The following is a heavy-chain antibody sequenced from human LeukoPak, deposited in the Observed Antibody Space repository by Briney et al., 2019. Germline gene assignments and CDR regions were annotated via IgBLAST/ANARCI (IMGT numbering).Heavy chain of an antibody. CDR2: IYPGESDT. Sequence: GESLKISCKGSGYSFTNYWIAWVRQMPGKGLEWMGIIYPGESDTRYSPSFQGHGTISADKSISTAYLQWSSLKASDTAMYYCARQSGSGGGNFDYWGQGTLVTVSS. J-gene: IGHJ4*02. CDR1: GYSFTNYW. V-gene: IGHV5-51*01. CDR3: ARQSGSGGGNFDY. D-gene: IGHD2-15*01.